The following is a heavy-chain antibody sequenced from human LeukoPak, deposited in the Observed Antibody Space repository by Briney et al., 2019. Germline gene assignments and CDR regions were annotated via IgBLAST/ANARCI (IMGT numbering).Heavy chain of an antibody. CDR2: IYTNENT. V-gene: IGHV4-4*07. Sequence: PSETLSLTCTVSGGSMSYIFWNWVRQPAGKGLEWMGRIYTNENTNYNPSLKSRVTMSVDTPNNQFSLKLKSVTAADTAMYYCAREKSVTGSPCYFDYWGQGILVTVSS. CDR3: AREKSVTGSPCYFDY. J-gene: IGHJ4*02. CDR1: GGSMSYIF. D-gene: IGHD3-9*01.